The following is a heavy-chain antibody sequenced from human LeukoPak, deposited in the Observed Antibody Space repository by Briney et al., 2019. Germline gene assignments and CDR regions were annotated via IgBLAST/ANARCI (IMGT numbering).Heavy chain of an antibody. J-gene: IGHJ6*02. V-gene: IGHV4-59*01. CDR1: GGSISSYY. D-gene: IGHD2-15*01. Sequence: SQTLSLTCTVYGGSISSYYWSWIRQPPGKGLEWIGYIYYSGSTNYNPSLKSRVTISVDTSKNQFSLKLSSVTAADTAVYYCARDQGYCSGGSCYPLPMDVWGQGTTVTVSS. CDR2: IYYSGST. CDR3: ARDQGYCSGGSCYPLPMDV.